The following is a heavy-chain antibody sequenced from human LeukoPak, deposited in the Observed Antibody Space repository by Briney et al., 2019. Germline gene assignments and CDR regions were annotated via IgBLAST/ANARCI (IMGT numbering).Heavy chain of an antibody. V-gene: IGHV1-2*06. D-gene: IGHD2-21*02. CDR1: GYTFTGYY. J-gene: IGHJ4*02. CDR2: INPNSGGT. Sequence: ASVKISCKASGYTFTGYYMHWVRQAPGQGLEWMGRINPNSGGTNYAQKFQGRVTMTRDTSISTAYMELSRLRSDDTAVYYCARGIVVVTAMPFYYWGQGTLVTVSS. CDR3: ARGIVVVTAMPFYY.